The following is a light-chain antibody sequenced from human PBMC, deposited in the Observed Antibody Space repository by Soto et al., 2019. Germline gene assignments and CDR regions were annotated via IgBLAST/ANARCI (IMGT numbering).Light chain of an antibody. CDR1: SSDVGAYDF. CDR3: SSYTSSSTRV. Sequence: QSALTQPASVYGSPGQSITISCTGTSSDVGAYDFVSWYQQHPDKAPKLMIYEVSNRPSGVSNRFSGSKSVNTATLTISGLQAEDEADYYCSSYTSSSTRVFGTGTKVTGL. CDR2: EVS. V-gene: IGLV2-14*03. J-gene: IGLJ1*01.